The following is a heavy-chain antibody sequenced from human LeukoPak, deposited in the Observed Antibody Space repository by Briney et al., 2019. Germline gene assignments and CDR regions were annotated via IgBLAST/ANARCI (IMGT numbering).Heavy chain of an antibody. CDR1: GGSISSYY. D-gene: IGHD2-2*01. V-gene: IGHV4-59*08. J-gene: IGHJ1*01. CDR3: ARNQGYCSSTSCPEGHFQH. Sequence: SETLSLTCTVSGGSISSYYWSWIRQPPGKGLEWIGYIYYSGSTNYNPSLKSRVTISVDTSKNQFSLKLSSVTAADTAVYYCARNQGYCSSTSCPEGHFQHWGQGTLVTVSS. CDR2: IYYSGST.